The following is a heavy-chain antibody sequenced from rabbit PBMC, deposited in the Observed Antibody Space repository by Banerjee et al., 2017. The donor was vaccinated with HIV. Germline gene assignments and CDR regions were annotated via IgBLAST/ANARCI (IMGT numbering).Heavy chain of an antibody. D-gene: IGHD8-1*01. Sequence: QEQREESGGDLVKPEGSLTRTGTASGFTLSSYWICWVRQAPGKGLAWNACMDAGSCGTTNYASWAKGRFTISKPSSSTVTLQMTSLTAADTAPYFCARAGSSYAPGAFDPWGPGTLVTVS. CDR1: GFTLSSYW. CDR2: MDAGSCGTT. V-gene: IGHV1S45*01. J-gene: IGHJ2*01. CDR3: ARAGSSYAPGAFDP.